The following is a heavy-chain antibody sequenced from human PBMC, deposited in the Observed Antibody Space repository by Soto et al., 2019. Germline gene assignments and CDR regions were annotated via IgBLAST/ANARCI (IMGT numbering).Heavy chain of an antibody. CDR1: GGSISSSSYY. Sequence: SETLSLTCTVSGGSISSSSYYWGWIRQPPGKGLEWIGSIYYSGSTYYNPSLKSRVTISVDTSKNQFSLKLSSVTAADTVVYYCARLGDTAMVSYFDYWGQGTLVTVSS. J-gene: IGHJ4*02. V-gene: IGHV4-39*01. D-gene: IGHD5-18*01. CDR2: IYYSGST. CDR3: ARLGDTAMVSYFDY.